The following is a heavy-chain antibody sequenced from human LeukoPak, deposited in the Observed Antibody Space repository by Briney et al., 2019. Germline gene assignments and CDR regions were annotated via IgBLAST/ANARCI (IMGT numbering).Heavy chain of an antibody. Sequence: SETLSLTCTVSGGAISSSSYYWGWIRQPPGKGLEWIGSIYYSGSTYYNPSLESRVTISVDTSKNQFSLKLSSVTAADPAVYYCARSGLYSSYFDYWGQGTLVTVSS. CDR2: IYYSGST. D-gene: IGHD6-19*01. CDR3: ARSGLYSSYFDY. CDR1: GGAISSSSYY. J-gene: IGHJ4*02. V-gene: IGHV4-39*01.